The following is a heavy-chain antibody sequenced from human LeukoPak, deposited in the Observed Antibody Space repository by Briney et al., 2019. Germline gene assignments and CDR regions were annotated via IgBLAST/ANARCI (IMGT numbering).Heavy chain of an antibody. V-gene: IGHV3-30*03. Sequence: GGSLRLSCAASGFTFSSYGMHWVRQAPGKGLEWVAVISYDGSNKYYADSVKGRFTISRDNSKNTLYLQMNSLRAEDTAVYYCFGTPKDILTGYYRIGAFDIWGQGTMVTVSS. CDR2: ISYDGSNK. J-gene: IGHJ3*02. CDR3: FGTPKDILTGYYRIGAFDI. D-gene: IGHD3-9*01. CDR1: GFTFSSYG.